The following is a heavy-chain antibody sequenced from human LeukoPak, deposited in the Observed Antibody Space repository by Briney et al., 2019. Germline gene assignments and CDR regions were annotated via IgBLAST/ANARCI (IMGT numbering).Heavy chain of an antibody. V-gene: IGHV3-23*01. CDR2: ITGNGDTT. D-gene: IGHD6-13*01. J-gene: IGHJ4*01. Sequence: GGSLRLSCAASGFTFSSYAMSWVRQAPGKRLEWVSAITGNGDTTYYADSVRGRFTISRDYSRGTLWLQMSSLRAEDTAVYYCAKGASAIVTVAGLFDYWGLGTLVTVSS. CDR1: GFTFSSYA. CDR3: AKGASAIVTVAGLFDY.